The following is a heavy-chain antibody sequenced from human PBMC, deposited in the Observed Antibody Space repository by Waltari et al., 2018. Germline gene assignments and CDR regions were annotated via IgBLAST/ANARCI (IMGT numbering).Heavy chain of an antibody. J-gene: IGHJ4*02. CDR3: AKILYGGESPYFDY. CDR2: IYHSGST. V-gene: IGHV4-38-2*01. D-gene: IGHD4-17*01. CDR1: GYSISSGYY. Sequence: QVQLQESGPGLVKPSETLSLTCAVSGYSISSGYYWGWIRQPPGKGLEWIGSIYHSGSTYYNPAVKSRVSIAVDTSKNRFALKRSSVTAADTAVYYCAKILYGGESPYFDYWGQGTLVTVSS.